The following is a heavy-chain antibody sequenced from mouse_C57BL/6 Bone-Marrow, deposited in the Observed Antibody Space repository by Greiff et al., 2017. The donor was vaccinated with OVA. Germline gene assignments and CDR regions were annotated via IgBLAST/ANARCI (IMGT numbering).Heavy chain of an antibody. CDR1: GYTFTDYN. J-gene: IGHJ3*01. CDR2: INPNNGGT. D-gene: IGHD1-1*01. CDR3: ARRVADYYGSSSWFAY. Sequence: VQLQQSGPELVKPGASVKIPCKASGYTFTDYNMDWVKQSHGKSLEWIGDINPNNGGTIYNQKFKGKATLTVDKSSSTAYMELRSLTSEDTAVYYGARRVADYYGSSSWFAYWGQGTLVTVSA. V-gene: IGHV1-18*01.